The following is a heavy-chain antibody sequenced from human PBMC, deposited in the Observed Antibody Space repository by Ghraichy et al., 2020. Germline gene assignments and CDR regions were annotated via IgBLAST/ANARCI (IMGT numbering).Heavy chain of an antibody. CDR2: INHSGST. J-gene: IGHJ5*02. CDR1: GGSFSGYY. D-gene: IGHD3-22*01. CDR3: ARGQGNYDGSGNRRDNWFDP. Sequence: SETLSLTCAVYGGSFSGYYWSWIRQPPGKGLEWIGEINHSGSTNYNPSLESRVTISVDTSKNQFSLKLSSVTAADTAVYYCARGQGNYDGSGNRRDNWFDPWGQGTLVTVSS. V-gene: IGHV4-34*01.